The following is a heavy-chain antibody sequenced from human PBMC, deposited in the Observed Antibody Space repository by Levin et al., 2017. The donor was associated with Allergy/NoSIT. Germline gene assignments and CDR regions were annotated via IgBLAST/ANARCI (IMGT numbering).Heavy chain of an antibody. D-gene: IGHD6-19*01. V-gene: IGHV4-4*02. CDR1: GGSITSTNW. CDR2: VFHTGST. CDR3: AREMLAGSYAGFDH. J-gene: IGHJ4*02. Sequence: SQTLSLTCTVSGGSITSTNWWNWVRQAPGKGLEWIGEVFHTGSTNYNPSLSSRLTISVDTSKNQFSLRLDSVTAADTAVYYCAREMLAGSYAGFDHWGRGILVTVSS.